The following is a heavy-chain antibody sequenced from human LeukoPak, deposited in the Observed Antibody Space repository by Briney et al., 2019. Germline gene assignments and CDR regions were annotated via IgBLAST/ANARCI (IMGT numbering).Heavy chain of an antibody. V-gene: IGHV4-59*12. CDR3: ARGVEMATLNSAGV. CDR1: GGSISSYY. Sequence: SETLSLTCTVSGGSISSYYWSWIRQPPGKGLEWIGYIYYSGSTYYNPSLKSRVTMSVDTSKNQFSLRLSSVTAADTAVYYCARGVEMATLNSAGVWGKGTTVTVSS. J-gene: IGHJ6*04. D-gene: IGHD5-24*01. CDR2: IYYSGST.